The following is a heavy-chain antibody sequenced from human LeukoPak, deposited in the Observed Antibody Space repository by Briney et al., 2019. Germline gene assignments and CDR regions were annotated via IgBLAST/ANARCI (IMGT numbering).Heavy chain of an antibody. CDR3: ARAPGYYYDSSGYYADY. CDR1: GFTFSSYE. V-gene: IGHV3-48*03. CDR2: ISSSGGTI. Sequence: GGSLRLSCAASGFTFSSYEMNWVRQAPGKGLEWVSYISSSGGTIYYADSVKGRFTISRDNAKNSLYLQMNSLRAEDTAVYYCARAPGYYYDSSGYYADYWGQGTLVTVSS. J-gene: IGHJ4*02. D-gene: IGHD3-22*01.